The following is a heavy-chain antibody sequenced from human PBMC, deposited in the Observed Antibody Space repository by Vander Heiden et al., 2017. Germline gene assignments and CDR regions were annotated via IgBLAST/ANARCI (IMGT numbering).Heavy chain of an antibody. Sequence: QVHLQESGPVLVKPSHTLSLTCPVSGDPITSGAYYWSWIRQHPGKGQEWIGYINYRGISYNKPSLQSRITISIDTSKNQFSLKLNSMTAADTAVYYCARLRRDDYNYGVFDDWGQGTLVTVSS. D-gene: IGHD4-4*01. J-gene: IGHJ4*02. CDR2: INYRGIS. CDR1: GDPITSGAYY. CDR3: ARLRRDDYNYGVFDD. V-gene: IGHV4-31*03.